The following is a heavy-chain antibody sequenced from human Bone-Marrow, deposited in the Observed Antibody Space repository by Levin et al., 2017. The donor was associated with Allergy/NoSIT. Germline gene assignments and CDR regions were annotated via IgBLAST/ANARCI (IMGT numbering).Heavy chain of an antibody. CDR1: FFPFLSPS. V-gene: IGHV3-72*01. Sequence: LFFSFSFFPFLSPSLDWVRQAPGKGLEWLGRITNTGNSDTTKYAASVKGRFPLSRDDSQNSLYLQLNSLKTEDTAVYYCADLGRSYGLDVWGQGTTVTVSS. J-gene: IGHJ6*02. CDR2: ITNTGNSDTT. D-gene: IGHD3-16*01. CDR3: ADLGRSYGLDV.